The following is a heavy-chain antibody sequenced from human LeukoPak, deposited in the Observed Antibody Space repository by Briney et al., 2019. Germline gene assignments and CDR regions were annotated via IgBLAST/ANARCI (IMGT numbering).Heavy chain of an antibody. CDR3: ARAGSYFYYGRDV. Sequence: SETLSLTCSVSGGSISSYYWSWIRQPPGKGLEWIGYIYYSGHTTYNSSLKSRVTISVDTSKNQFSLKLSSVTAADTAVYYCARAGSYFYYGRDVWGQGTTVTVSS. CDR2: IYYSGHT. CDR1: GGSISSYY. J-gene: IGHJ6*02. V-gene: IGHV4-59*01.